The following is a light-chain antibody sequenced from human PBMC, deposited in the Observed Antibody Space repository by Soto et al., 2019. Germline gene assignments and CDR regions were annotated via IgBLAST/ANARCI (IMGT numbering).Light chain of an antibody. CDR1: QSLSSNY. CDR3: QQYGSSGT. CDR2: GAS. J-gene: IGKJ1*01. V-gene: IGKV3-20*01. Sequence: EIVLTQSPGTLSLSPGERATLSCRASQSLSSNYLAWYQQKPGQAPRLLIYGASNRATGIPDRFSGSGSGTDFTLTISRLEPEDFAVYYCQQYGSSGTFGQGTKVDI.